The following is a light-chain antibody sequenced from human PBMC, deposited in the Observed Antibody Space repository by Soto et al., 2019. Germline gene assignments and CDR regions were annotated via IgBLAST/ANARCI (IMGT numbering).Light chain of an antibody. J-gene: IGKJ4*01. V-gene: IGKV1-5*03. CDR1: QTISSW. Sequence: DIQMTQSPSTLSGSVGDRVTITCRASQTISSWLAWYQQKPGKAPKLLIYKASTLKSGVPSRFSGSGSGTDFTLLISSLQPEDFATYYCQQSYSSPLTFGGGTKV. CDR2: KAS. CDR3: QQSYSSPLT.